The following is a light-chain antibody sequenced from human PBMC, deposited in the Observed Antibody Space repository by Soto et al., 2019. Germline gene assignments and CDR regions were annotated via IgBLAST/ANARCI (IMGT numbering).Light chain of an antibody. CDR1: QSVSSSY. CDR3: QYYGTSPKP. CDR2: GAS. V-gene: IGKV3-20*01. Sequence: EIVLTQSPATLSLSPGERSTLSCMASQSVSSSYLAWYQQKPGQAPRLLILGASSRATGIPDRFSGSGSGTDFTLTISRLEPEDFAVYYCQYYGTSPKPFGQGTKVDIK. J-gene: IGKJ1*01.